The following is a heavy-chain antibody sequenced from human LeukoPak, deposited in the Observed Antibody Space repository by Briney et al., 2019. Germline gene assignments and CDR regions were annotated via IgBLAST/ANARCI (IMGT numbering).Heavy chain of an antibody. CDR3: ARWTGTTGLDY. Sequence: ASVKVSCKASGYSFSSYYMHWVRQAPGQGLEWMGIINPSGGSTTYAQKFRDRVTMTRDTSTTTVYMELSSLKAEDTAVYYCARWTGTTGLDYWGQGTLVTVSS. CDR2: INPSGGST. V-gene: IGHV1-46*01. D-gene: IGHD1-1*01. CDR1: GYSFSSYY. J-gene: IGHJ4*02.